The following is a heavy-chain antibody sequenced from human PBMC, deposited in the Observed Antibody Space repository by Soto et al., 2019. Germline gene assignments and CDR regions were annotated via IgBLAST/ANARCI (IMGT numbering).Heavy chain of an antibody. CDR2: IYYSGST. CDR3: ARQVSYYDSSGYGPFDY. J-gene: IGHJ4*02. CDR1: GGSISSYY. D-gene: IGHD3-22*01. V-gene: IGHV4-59*08. Sequence: SETLSLTCTVSGGSISSYYWSWIRQPPGKGLEWIGYIYYSGSTNYNPSLKSRVTISVDTSKNQFSLKLSSVTAADTAVYYCARQVSYYDSSGYGPFDYWGQGTLVTVSS.